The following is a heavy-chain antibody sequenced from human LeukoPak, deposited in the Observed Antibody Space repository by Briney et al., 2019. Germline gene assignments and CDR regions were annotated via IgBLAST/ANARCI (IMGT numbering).Heavy chain of an antibody. CDR1: GFTFSSYA. J-gene: IGHJ4*02. CDR2: IKTKSDGGTT. Sequence: PGRSLRLSCAASGFTFSSYAMHWVRQAPGKGLEWVARIKTKSDGGTTDYAAPVKGRFTISRDDSKNTVYLQMNGLKTEDTAVYYCVSQYFDFWGQGTLVTVSS. V-gene: IGHV3-15*01. CDR3: VSQYFDF.